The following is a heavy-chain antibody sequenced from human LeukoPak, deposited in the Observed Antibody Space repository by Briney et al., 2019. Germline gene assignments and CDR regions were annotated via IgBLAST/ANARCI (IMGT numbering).Heavy chain of an antibody. D-gene: IGHD5-18*01. CDR2: ISCDGSNK. CDR3: ARARVDIAMFTWLNWYFDL. Sequence: GGSLRLSCAASGFTFSNYAIHWVRQAPGKGLEWVAVISCDGSNKYYADSVKGRFTISRDNSKSALYLQMNSLRAEDTAVYYCARARVDIAMFTWLNWYFDLWGRSTLVTVSS. V-gene: IGHV3-30-3*01. J-gene: IGHJ2*01. CDR1: GFTFSNYA.